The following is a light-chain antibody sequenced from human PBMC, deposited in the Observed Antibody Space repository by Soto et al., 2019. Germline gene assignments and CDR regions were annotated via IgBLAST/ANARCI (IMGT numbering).Light chain of an antibody. CDR1: QSISSY. CDR2: AAS. Sequence: DIQMTQSPSSLPASVGDRVTITCRASQSISSYLNWYQQKPGKAPKLLIYAASSLQSGVPSRFSGSGSGTDFTLTISSLQPEDFATYYCQQLNSYPLTFGGGTKVDIK. V-gene: IGKV1-39*01. J-gene: IGKJ4*01. CDR3: QQLNSYPLT.